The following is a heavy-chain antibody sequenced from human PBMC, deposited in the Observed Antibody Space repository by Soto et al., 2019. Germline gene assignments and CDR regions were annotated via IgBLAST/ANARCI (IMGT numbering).Heavy chain of an antibody. CDR2: IGADTSYI. D-gene: IGHD4-17*01. J-gene: IGHJ4*02. CDR1: GFTFSNYA. Sequence: GGSLRLSCAASGFTFSNYAVTWVRQAPGKGLEWVSSIGADTSYIYYADSVKGRFTISRDKSKNTVFLQMNSLRADDTAVYHCAKDPNGDYVGAFDSWGQGTLVTVSS. V-gene: IGHV3-23*01. CDR3: AKDPNGDYVGAFDS.